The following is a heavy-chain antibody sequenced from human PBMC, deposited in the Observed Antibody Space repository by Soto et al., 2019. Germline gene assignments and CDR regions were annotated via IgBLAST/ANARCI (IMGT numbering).Heavy chain of an antibody. V-gene: IGHV3-23*01. CDR1: GFTFSSYA. J-gene: IGHJ4*02. CDR3: ARCPPVLRYFDWLLYSYFDY. Sequence: GGSLRLSCAASGFTFSSYAMSWVRQAPGKGLEWVSAISGSGGSTYYADSVKGRFTISRDNSKNTLYLQMNSLRAEDTAVYYCARCPPVLRYFDWLLYSYFDYWGQGTLVTVSS. D-gene: IGHD3-9*01. CDR2: ISGSGGST.